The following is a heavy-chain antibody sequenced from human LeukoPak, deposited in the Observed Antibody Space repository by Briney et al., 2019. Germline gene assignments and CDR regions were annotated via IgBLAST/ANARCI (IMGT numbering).Heavy chain of an antibody. V-gene: IGHV3-23*01. CDR1: GFTFSRNA. D-gene: IGHD4-23*01. CDR2: IGNVDRDT. Sequence: TGGSLRLSCAASGFTFSRNAMSWVRQAPGKGLEWVSAIGNVDRDTYYADSVKGRFTISRDSSKNTLYLQMNSLTAEDTDVYYCAKDILRWSFDYWGQGTLVTVSS. J-gene: IGHJ4*02. CDR3: AKDILRWSFDY.